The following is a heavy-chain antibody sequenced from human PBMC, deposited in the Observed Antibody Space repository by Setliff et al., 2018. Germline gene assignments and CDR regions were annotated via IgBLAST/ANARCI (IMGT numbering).Heavy chain of an antibody. CDR1: GASIGSGSHY. Sequence: SETLSLTCTVSGASIGSGSHYWSWIRQPAGRGLEWIGRIYTSGTTNYSPSLKSRVSISSDTSKNVISLKLNSVTAADTAVYFCARDRSAYNYGLDVWGQGTTVTVS. CDR2: IYTSGTT. J-gene: IGHJ6*01. CDR3: ARDRSAYNYGLDV. V-gene: IGHV4-61*02.